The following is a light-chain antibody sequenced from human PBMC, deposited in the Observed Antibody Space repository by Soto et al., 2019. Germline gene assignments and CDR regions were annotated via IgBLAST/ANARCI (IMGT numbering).Light chain of an antibody. Sequence: QSALTQPPSASGSPGQSVAISCTGTASDIGGYTFVSWYQQHPGKAPKLLIYDVNKRSSGVPDRFSGSKSGNTASLTVSGLQAEDEADYYCSAHGGTNPYVFGTWTKLTVL. CDR1: ASDIGGYTF. CDR2: DVN. CDR3: SAHGGTNPYV. J-gene: IGLJ1*01. V-gene: IGLV2-8*01.